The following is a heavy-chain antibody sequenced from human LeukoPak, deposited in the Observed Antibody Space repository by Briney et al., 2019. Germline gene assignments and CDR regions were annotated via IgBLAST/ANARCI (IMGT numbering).Heavy chain of an antibody. D-gene: IGHD2-15*01. Sequence: GGSLSLSCAASGFTFGTYGMHWVRQAPGKGPEWVAVISNDGSNKYHAESVRGRFTISRDNSKNTLYLQMNSLRAEDTAVYYCAKDAGHCSGGSCYRQDYWGQGTLVTVSS. CDR3: AKDAGHCSGGSCYRQDY. V-gene: IGHV3-30*18. CDR2: ISNDGSNK. J-gene: IGHJ4*02. CDR1: GFTFGTYG.